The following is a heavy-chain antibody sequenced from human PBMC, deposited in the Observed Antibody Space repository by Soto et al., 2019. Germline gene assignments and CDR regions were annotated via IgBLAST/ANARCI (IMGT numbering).Heavy chain of an antibody. V-gene: IGHV5-10-1*01. CDR1: GYRVTSYW. D-gene: IGHD3-22*01. J-gene: IGHJ4*02. Sequence: GESLKISCKVSGYRVTSYWISCVRQMPGKGLEWMGRIDPSDSYTNYSPSFQGHVTISADKSISTAYLQWSSLKASDTAMYYCARWDYYDSSGIGDYWGQGTLVTVSS. CDR2: IDPSDSYT. CDR3: ARWDYYDSSGIGDY.